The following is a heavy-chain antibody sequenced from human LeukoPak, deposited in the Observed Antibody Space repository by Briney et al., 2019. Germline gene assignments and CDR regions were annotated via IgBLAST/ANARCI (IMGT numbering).Heavy chain of an antibody. CDR2: INPNSGGT. CDR3: ARLPPTYYDFWSGSDYFDY. Sequence: GASVKVSCKASGYTFTGYYMHWVRQAPGQGLEWMGWINPNSGGTNYAQKFQGRVTMTRDTSISTAYMELSRLGSDDTAVYYCARLPPTYYDFWSGSDYFDYWGQGTLVTVSS. CDR1: GYTFTGYY. J-gene: IGHJ4*02. V-gene: IGHV1-2*02. D-gene: IGHD3-3*01.